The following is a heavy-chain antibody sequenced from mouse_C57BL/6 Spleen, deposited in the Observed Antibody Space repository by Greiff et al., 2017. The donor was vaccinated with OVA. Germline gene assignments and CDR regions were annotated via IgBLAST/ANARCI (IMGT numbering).Heavy chain of an antibody. D-gene: IGHD2-4*01. J-gene: IGHJ2*01. CDR2: IYPSDSET. CDR3: ARSYDYHYFDY. Sequence: QVQLQQPGAELVRPGSSVKLSCKASGYTFTSYWMDWVKQRPGQGLEWIGNIYPSDSETHYNQKFKDKATLTVDKSSSTAYMQLSSLTSEDSAVYYCARSYDYHYFDYWGQGTTLTVSS. CDR1: GYTFTSYW. V-gene: IGHV1-61*01.